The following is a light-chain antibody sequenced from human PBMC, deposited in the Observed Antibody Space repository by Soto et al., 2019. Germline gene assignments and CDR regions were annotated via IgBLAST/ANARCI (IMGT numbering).Light chain of an antibody. CDR2: GAS. J-gene: IGKJ1*01. CDR3: QQYGSTPRT. V-gene: IGKV3-15*01. CDR1: QSVSSN. Sequence: EIVMTQSPATLSVSPGERATLSCRASQSVSSNLAWYQQKPGQAPRLLIHGASTRATGVPARLSGSGSGTEFTLTISRLEPEDFAMYYCQQYGSTPRTFGRGTKVDIK.